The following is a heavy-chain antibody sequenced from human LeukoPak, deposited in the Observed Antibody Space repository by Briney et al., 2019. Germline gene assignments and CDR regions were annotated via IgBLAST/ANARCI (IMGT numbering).Heavy chain of an antibody. CDR1: GGSISSSSYY. D-gene: IGHD3-22*01. V-gene: IGHV4-39*07. Sequence: SETLSLTCTVSGGSISSSSYYWGWIRQPPGKGLEWIGSIYYSGSTYYNPSLKSRVTISVDTSKNEFSVKLRSVTAADTAVYYCGGWLLRLDAFDIWGQGTMVTVSS. J-gene: IGHJ3*02. CDR2: IYYSGST. CDR3: GGWLLRLDAFDI.